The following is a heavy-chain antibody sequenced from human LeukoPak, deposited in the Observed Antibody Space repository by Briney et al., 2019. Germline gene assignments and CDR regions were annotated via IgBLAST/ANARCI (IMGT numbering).Heavy chain of an antibody. Sequence: SETLSLTCTVSGGSISSSSYYWGWIRQPPGKGLEWVGSIYYNGNTYYNPSLKSRVTISVDTSKSQFSLKLSSVTTADTAVYYCARGPGTFDYWGQGTLVTVSS. J-gene: IGHJ4*02. V-gene: IGHV4-39*07. CDR1: GGSISSSSYY. D-gene: IGHD1-1*01. CDR2: IYYNGNT. CDR3: ARGPGTFDY.